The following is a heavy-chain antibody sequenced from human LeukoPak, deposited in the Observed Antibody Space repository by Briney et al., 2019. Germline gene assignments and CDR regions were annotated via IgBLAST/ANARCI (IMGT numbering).Heavy chain of an antibody. V-gene: IGHV3-23*01. CDR2: ITPGSGGST. D-gene: IGHD6-13*01. J-gene: IGHJ4*02. CDR3: AKGGSSSWDYFDY. Sequence: PGGSLRLSCAVSGFTFSIYGMSWVRQAPGKGPEWVSAITPGSGGSTYYADSVKGRFTISRDNSKNTLYLQMNSLRAEDTAVYHCAKGGSSSWDYFDYWGQGTLVTVSS. CDR1: GFTFSIYG.